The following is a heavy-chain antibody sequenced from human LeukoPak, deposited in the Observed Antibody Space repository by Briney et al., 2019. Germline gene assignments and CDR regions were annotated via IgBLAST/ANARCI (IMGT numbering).Heavy chain of an antibody. V-gene: IGHV3-74*01. Sequence: PGGSLRLSCVVSGFTFSSYWMHWVRQAPGKGLVWVSRISSDESSTSSADSVKGRFTISRDNAKNTLYPQMNSLRAEDTAVYYCARGPPYYDSSGYYYGGTAFDIWGQGTMVTVSS. CDR3: ARGPPYYDSSGYYYGGTAFDI. CDR2: ISSDESST. CDR1: GFTFSSYW. D-gene: IGHD3-22*01. J-gene: IGHJ3*02.